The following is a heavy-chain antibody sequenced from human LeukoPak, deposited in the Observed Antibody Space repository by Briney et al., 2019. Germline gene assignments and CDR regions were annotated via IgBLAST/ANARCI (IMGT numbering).Heavy chain of an antibody. CDR2: IYYSGST. Sequence: SETLSLTCTVSGGSISSYYWSWIRQPPGKGLEWIGYIYYSGSTNYNPSLKSRVTISVDTSKNQFSLKLSSVTAADTAVYYCAGERLGIAAAGEKIDYWGQGTLVTVSS. CDR3: AGERLGIAAAGEKIDY. J-gene: IGHJ4*02. V-gene: IGHV4-59*12. CDR1: GGSISSYY. D-gene: IGHD6-13*01.